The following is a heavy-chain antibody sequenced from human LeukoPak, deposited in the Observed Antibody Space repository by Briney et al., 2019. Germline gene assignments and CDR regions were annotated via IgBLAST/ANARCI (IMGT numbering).Heavy chain of an antibody. D-gene: IGHD3-10*01. Sequence: SGGSLRLSCAAAGFTFSSSAMSWVSQAPGKGLEWVSNVSGSGRGENTYYADSVKGRFTISRDNSKNTLILQMNSLRAEDTAVYYCARYYYGSGSYYRPSYWGQGTLVTVSS. CDR1: GFTFSSSA. CDR2: VSGSGRGENT. V-gene: IGHV3-23*01. J-gene: IGHJ4*02. CDR3: ARYYYGSGSYYRPSY.